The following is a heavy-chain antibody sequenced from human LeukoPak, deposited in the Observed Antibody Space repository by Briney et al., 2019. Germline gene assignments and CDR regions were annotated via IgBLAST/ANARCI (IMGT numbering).Heavy chain of an antibody. CDR1: GFTFSSYG. CDR3: AKSPGGYDSSGYRVYHYYMDV. Sequence: GGSLRLSCAASGFTFSSYGMHWVRQAPGKGLEWVAFIRYDGSNKYYADSVKGRFTISRDNSKNTLYLQMNSLRAEDTAVYYCAKSPGGYDSSGYRVYHYYMDVWGKGTTVTISS. V-gene: IGHV3-30*02. D-gene: IGHD3-22*01. J-gene: IGHJ6*03. CDR2: IRYDGSNK.